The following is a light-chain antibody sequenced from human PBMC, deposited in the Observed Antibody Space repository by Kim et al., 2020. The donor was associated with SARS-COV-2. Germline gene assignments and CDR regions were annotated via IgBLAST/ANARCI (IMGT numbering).Light chain of an antibody. J-gene: IGLJ2*01. CDR2: YDS. V-gene: IGLV3-21*04. CDR1: SIGSKG. CDR3: QVWDSSSDHRVV. Sequence: PGKTARVSCGGNSIGSKGLLWYQRKSGQAPVLVIYYDSDRPSGIPERFSGSNSGNTATLTISRVEAGDEADYYCQVWDSSSDHRVVFGGGTQLTVL.